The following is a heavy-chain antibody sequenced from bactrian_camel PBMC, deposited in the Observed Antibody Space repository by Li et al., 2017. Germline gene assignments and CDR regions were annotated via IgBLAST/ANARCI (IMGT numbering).Heavy chain of an antibody. Sequence: HVQLVESGGGSVEPGDSRRLACVESGYTNVAYCMGWFRQPPGQEREGVASIDADGSTKYADSVKGRFTISKDNNKNTLYLEMNSLKPEDTAMFNCAAGRPTMYGGRCPARILPGSFTSWGQGTQVTVS. V-gene: IGHV3S55*01. CDR1: GYTNVAYC. J-gene: IGHJ4*01. CDR2: IDADGST. D-gene: IGHD6*01. CDR3: AAGRPTMYGGRCPARILPGSFTS.